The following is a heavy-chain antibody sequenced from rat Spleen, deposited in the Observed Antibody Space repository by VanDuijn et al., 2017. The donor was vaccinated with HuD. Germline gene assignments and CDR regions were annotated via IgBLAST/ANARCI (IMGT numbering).Heavy chain of an antibody. CDR2: IWNTGGT. J-gene: IGHJ3*01. CDR1: GFSLTSYN. CDR3: ARDKGGQLRGFAY. D-gene: IGHD1-10*01. Sequence: QVELKESGPGLVQPSQTLTLTCTVAGFSLTSYNVHWVRQPPGKGLEWMGVIWNTGGTRYNSALKSRLSISKDTPKRQVFLKMNSLQTEDTATYYCARDKGGQLRGFAYWGQGTLVTVSS. V-gene: IGHV2-41*01.